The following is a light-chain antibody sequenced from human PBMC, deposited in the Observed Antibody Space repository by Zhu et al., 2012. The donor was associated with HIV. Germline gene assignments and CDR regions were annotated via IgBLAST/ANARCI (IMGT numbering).Light chain of an antibody. CDR1: GSVRSF. CDR2: DTS. CDR3: QQRSSWPLT. Sequence: IVLTQSPATLSLPPGERATVSCRASGSVRSFLAWYQQKPGQAPRLLIYDTSKRATGIPARFSGSGSGTDFTLTISSLEPEDFALYYCQQRSSWPLTFGGGTKVEIK. J-gene: IGKJ4*01. V-gene: IGKV3-11*01.